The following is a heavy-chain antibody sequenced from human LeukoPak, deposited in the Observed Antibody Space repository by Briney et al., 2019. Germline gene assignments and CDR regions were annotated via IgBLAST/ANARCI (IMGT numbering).Heavy chain of an antibody. V-gene: IGHV3-23*01. Sequence: PGGSLRLSCAASGFTFMNFGMTWVRQAPGKGLEWVSVISGSGNSIYYADSVKGRFTISRDASKNTLYLQMNSLRVEDTAIYYCAKGGSNLVTLLYMDVWGEGTPVTVSS. J-gene: IGHJ6*03. CDR3: AKGGSNLVTLLYMDV. CDR1: GFTFMNFG. D-gene: IGHD2-21*02. CDR2: ISGSGNSI.